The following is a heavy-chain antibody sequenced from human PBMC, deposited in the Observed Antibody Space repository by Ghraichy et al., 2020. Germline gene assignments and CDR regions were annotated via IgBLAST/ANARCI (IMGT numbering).Heavy chain of an antibody. J-gene: IGHJ6*02. CDR3: AKGYYDSSGYINYGMDV. D-gene: IGHD3-22*01. Sequence: GGSLRLSCAASGFTFDDYTMHWVRQAPGKGLEWVSLISWDGGSTYYADSVKGRFTISRDNSKNSLYLQMNSLRTEDTALYYCAKGYYDSSGYINYGMDVWGQGTTVTVSS. CDR1: GFTFDDYT. CDR2: ISWDGGST. V-gene: IGHV3-43*01.